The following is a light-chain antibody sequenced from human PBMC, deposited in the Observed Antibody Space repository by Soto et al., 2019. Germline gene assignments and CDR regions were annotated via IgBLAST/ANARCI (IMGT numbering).Light chain of an antibody. J-gene: IGKJ4*01. CDR3: QQYNSYPLS. V-gene: IGKV1-5*03. Sequence: EIQMTQSPSTLSASVGDRVTITCRASQSISNWLAWYQQKPGKVPKLLIYKASSLQSGVPSRFSGSGSGTEFTLTISSLQPDDFASYYCQQYNSYPLSFGGGTKV. CDR1: QSISNW. CDR2: KAS.